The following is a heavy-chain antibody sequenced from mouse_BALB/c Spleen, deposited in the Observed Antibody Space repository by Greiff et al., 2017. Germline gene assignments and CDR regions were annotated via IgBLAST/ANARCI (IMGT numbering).Heavy chain of an antibody. V-gene: IGHV5-17*02. Sequence: DVKLVESGGGLVQPGGSRKLSCAASGFTFSSFGMHWVRQAPEKGLEWVAYISSGSSTIYYADTVKGRFTISRDNPKNTLFLQMTSLRSEDTAMYYCARLRLRGNYFDYWGQGTTLTVSS. D-gene: IGHD2-4*01. CDR1: GFTFSSFG. J-gene: IGHJ2*01. CDR3: ARLRLRGNYFDY. CDR2: ISSGSSTI.